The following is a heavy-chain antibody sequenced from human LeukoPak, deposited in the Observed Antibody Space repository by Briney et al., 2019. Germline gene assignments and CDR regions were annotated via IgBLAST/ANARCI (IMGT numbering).Heavy chain of an antibody. CDR3: AKDVGSTIDTSGYYYRNRKGAFDI. D-gene: IGHD3-22*01. J-gene: IGHJ3*02. CDR1: GFTFIGHG. Sequence: GGSLRLSCAASGFTFIGHGMHWVRQAPGKGLEWVAFIPYDGSNKYYTDSVKGRFTISRDNSKNTLYLQMNSLRAEDTAVYYCAKDVGSTIDTSGYYYRNRKGAFDIWGQGTMVTVSS. V-gene: IGHV3-30*02. CDR2: IPYDGSNK.